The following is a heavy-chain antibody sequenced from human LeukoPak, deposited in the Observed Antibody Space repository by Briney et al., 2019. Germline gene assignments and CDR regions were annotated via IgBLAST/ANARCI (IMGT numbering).Heavy chain of an antibody. CDR2: INQDGSEK. CDR1: GFTFSNFG. CDR3: TRDPPTANWYSSSWADY. J-gene: IGHJ4*01. D-gene: IGHD6-13*01. Sequence: GRALRLSCAASGFTFSNFGMHWVRQAPGKGREWVANINQDGSEKYYVDSVKGRFTISRDNAKNSLYLQMNSLKTEDTAVYYCTRDPPTANWYSSSWADYWXXXTLVTVAS. V-gene: IGHV3-7*03.